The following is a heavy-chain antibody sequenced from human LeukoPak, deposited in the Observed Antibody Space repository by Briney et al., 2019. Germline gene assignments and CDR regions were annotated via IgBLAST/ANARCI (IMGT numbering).Heavy chain of an antibody. J-gene: IGHJ4*02. D-gene: IGHD3-10*01. CDR1: GFTFSSYG. V-gene: IGHV3-30*02. Sequence: GGSLRLSCAASGFTFSSYGMHWVRQAPGKGLEWVAFIRYDGSNKYYADSVKGRFTISRDNSKNTLYLQMNSLRAEDTAVYYCAKDRYGSGSYYPLHYFDYWGQGTLVTVSS. CDR3: AKDRYGSGSYYPLHYFDY. CDR2: IRYDGSNK.